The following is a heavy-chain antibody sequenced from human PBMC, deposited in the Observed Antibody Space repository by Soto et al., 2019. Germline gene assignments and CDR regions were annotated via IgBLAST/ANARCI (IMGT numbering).Heavy chain of an antibody. V-gene: IGHV4-31*03. Sequence: QVQLQESGPGLVKPSQTLSLICTVSGGSINSGGSFWTWIRQHPGRAPEWIGYLSHTGNTYYNPSLKSRVLMSVDRSKNLLSLRLSSVTAADMAVYYCARGLHEPNWFDSWGQGTLVTVS. J-gene: IGHJ5*01. CDR1: GGSINSGGSF. D-gene: IGHD2-15*01. CDR2: LSHTGNT. CDR3: ARGLHEPNWFDS.